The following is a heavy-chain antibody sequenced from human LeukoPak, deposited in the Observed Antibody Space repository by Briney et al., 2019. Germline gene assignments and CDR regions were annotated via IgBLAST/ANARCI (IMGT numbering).Heavy chain of an antibody. D-gene: IGHD2-8*01. CDR2: INPSGGST. Sequence: ASVKVSCKASGYTFTSYYMHWVRQAPGQGLEWMEIINPSGGSTSYAQKLQGRVTMTRDTSTITVYMELSSLRSEDTAVYYCASGGYCTNGECGGVDYWGQGTLVTVSS. CDR1: GYTFTSYY. J-gene: IGHJ4*02. CDR3: ASGGYCTNGECGGVDY. V-gene: IGHV1-46*01.